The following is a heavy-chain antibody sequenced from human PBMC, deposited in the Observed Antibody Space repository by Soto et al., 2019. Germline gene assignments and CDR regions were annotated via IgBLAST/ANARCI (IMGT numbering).Heavy chain of an antibody. CDR2: INSDGSST. V-gene: IGHV3-74*01. Sequence: EVQLVESGGGLVQPGGSLRLSCAASGFTFSSYWMHWVRQAPGKGLVWVSRINSDGSSTSYADSVKGRFTISRDNAKNTLYLQMNSLRAEDTAVYYCARDRRVVVPAAKLPTYYYYCMDVWGQGTTVTVSS. CDR1: GFTFSSYW. J-gene: IGHJ6*02. D-gene: IGHD2-2*01. CDR3: ARDRRVVVPAAKLPTYYYYCMDV.